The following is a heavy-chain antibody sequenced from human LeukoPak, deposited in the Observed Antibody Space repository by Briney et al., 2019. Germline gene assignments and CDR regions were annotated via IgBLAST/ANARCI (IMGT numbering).Heavy chain of an antibody. J-gene: IGHJ4*02. CDR2: IYPGDSDT. Sequence: GESLKISCKGSGYSFTTYWIVWVRQMPGKGLEWMGIIYPGDSDTRYSPSFQGQVTISVDKSISTAFLQWSSLKASDTALYYCGGGGSGWFHNYDYWGQGTLVTVSS. CDR3: GGGGSGWFHNYDY. CDR1: GYSFTTYW. V-gene: IGHV5-51*03. D-gene: IGHD6-19*01.